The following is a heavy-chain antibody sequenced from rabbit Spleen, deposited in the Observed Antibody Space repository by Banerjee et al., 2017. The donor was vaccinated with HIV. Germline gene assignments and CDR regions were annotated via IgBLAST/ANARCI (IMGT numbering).Heavy chain of an antibody. CDR3: AREKYCMNL. Sequence: QEQLEESGGGLVQPGGSLKLSCKASGFDFSGYGMSWVRQAPGKGLEWIGCINAGGTIYYASWVNGRFTISRTSSTTVTLQMTSLTAADTATYFCAREKYCMNLWGQGTLVTVS. J-gene: IGHJ6*01. CDR2: INAGGTI. V-gene: IGHV1S39*01. CDR1: GFDFSGYG.